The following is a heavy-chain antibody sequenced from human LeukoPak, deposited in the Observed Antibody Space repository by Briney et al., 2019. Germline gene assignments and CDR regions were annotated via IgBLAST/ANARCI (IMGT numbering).Heavy chain of an antibody. V-gene: IGHV3-15*01. Sequence: GGSLRLSCAASGFTFSNAWMSWVRQAPGEGLEWVGRIKSKTDGGTTDYAAPVKGRFTISRDDSKNTLYLQMNSLKTEDTAVYYCTTDTPWAYYYGSGSYRTPVYWGQGTLVTVSS. CDR1: GFTFSNAW. J-gene: IGHJ4*02. D-gene: IGHD3-10*01. CDR2: IKSKTDGGTT. CDR3: TTDTPWAYYYGSGSYRTPVY.